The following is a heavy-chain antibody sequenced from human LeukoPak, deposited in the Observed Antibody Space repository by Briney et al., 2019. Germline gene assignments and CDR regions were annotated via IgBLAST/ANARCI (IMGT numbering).Heavy chain of an antibody. J-gene: IGHJ4*02. CDR1: GFIFSSHA. CDR3: KGAWS. CDR2: ITGNGGST. Sequence: GGSLRLSCAASGFIFSSHAMAWVREAPGKGLEWVSLITGNGGSTYYADSVKGRFTISRDNSKNTLFLQMNSLRAEDTAVYYCKGAWSWGQGTLVTVSS. D-gene: IGHD3-3*01. V-gene: IGHV3-23*01.